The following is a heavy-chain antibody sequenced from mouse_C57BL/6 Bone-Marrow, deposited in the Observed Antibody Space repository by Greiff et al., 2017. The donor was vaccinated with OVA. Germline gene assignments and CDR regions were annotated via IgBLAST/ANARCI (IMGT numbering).Heavy chain of an antibody. D-gene: IGHD1-1*01. CDR1: GFNIKDYY. CDR2: IDPEDGDT. CDR3: TIPHYYGSSYRYFDV. J-gene: IGHJ1*03. Sequence: EVQLQESGAELVRPGASVKLSCTASGFNIKDYYMHWVKQRPEQGLEWIGRIDPEDGDTEYAPKFQGKATMTADTSSNTAYLQLRSLTSEDTAVYYCTIPHYYGSSYRYFDVWGTGTTVTVSS. V-gene: IGHV14-1*01.